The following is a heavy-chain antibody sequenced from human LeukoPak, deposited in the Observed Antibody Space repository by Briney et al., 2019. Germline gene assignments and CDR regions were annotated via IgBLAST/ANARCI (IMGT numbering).Heavy chain of an antibody. CDR1: GYTFTSYA. CDR3: ASPHGVSSYGDYPRDYYGMDV. Sequence: ASVKVSCKASGYTFTSYAMHWVRQAPGQRLEWMGWINAGNGNTKYSQKFQGRVTITRDTSASTAYMELSSLRSEDTAVYYCASPHGVSSYGDYPRDYYGMDVWGQGTTVTVSS. CDR2: INAGNGNT. V-gene: IGHV1-3*01. J-gene: IGHJ6*02. D-gene: IGHD4-17*01.